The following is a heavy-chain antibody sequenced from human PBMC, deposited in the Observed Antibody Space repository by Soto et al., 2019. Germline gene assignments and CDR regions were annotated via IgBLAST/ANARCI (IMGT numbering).Heavy chain of an antibody. Sequence: SGKVSCKASGFTFTSSAVQWVRQARGQRLEWIGWIVVGSGNTNYAQKFQERVTITRDMSTSTAYMELSSLRSEDTAVYYCAADTDSTAMAVDYWGQGTLVTVSS. CDR2: IVVGSGNT. CDR3: AADTDSTAMAVDY. CDR1: GFTFTSSA. V-gene: IGHV1-58*01. D-gene: IGHD5-18*01. J-gene: IGHJ4*02.